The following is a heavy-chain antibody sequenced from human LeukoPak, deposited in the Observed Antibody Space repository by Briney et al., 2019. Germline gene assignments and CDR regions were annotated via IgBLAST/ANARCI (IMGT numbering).Heavy chain of an antibody. Sequence: ASVKVSCKASGYTFTSYAMHWVRQAPGQRLEWMGWINAGNGNTKYSQKFQGRVTITRDTSASTAYMELSSLRSEDTAVYYCAREISGSGCSDYWGQGTLVTVSS. CDR2: INAGNGNT. CDR3: AREISGSGCSDY. D-gene: IGHD6-25*01. V-gene: IGHV1-3*01. CDR1: GYTFTSYA. J-gene: IGHJ4*02.